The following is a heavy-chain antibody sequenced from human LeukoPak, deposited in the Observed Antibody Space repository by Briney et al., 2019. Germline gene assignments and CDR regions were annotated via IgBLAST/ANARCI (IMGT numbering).Heavy chain of an antibody. CDR1: GFTFSSYA. CDR2: ISGSGGST. J-gene: IGHJ4*02. CDR3: ARLRSSGWYFDY. Sequence: GGSLRLSCAASGFTFSSYAMSWVRQAPGKGLEWVSAISGSGGSTYYADSVKGQFTISRDNSKNTLYLQMNSLRAEDTAVYYCARLRSSGWYFDYWGQGTLVTVSS. D-gene: IGHD6-19*01. V-gene: IGHV3-23*01.